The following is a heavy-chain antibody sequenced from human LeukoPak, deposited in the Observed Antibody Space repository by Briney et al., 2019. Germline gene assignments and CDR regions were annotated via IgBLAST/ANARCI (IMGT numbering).Heavy chain of an antibody. J-gene: IGHJ4*02. D-gene: IGHD2-8*02. Sequence: SETLSLTCTVSGGSITSTSYYWGWVRQPPGKGLEWIGTIYYSGSTYSSPSLKSRVTISVDTSKNHFSLKLSAVTAADTAAYYCARRYCSGGICYYFDSWGQGTLVTVSS. CDR2: IYYSGST. V-gene: IGHV4-39*02. CDR1: GGSITSTSYY. CDR3: ARRYCSGGICYYFDS.